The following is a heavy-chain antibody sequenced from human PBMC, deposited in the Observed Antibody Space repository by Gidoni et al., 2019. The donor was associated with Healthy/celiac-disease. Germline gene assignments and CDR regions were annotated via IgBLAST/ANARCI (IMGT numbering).Heavy chain of an antibody. CDR3: ARVYCSSTSCLRRYYFDY. J-gene: IGHJ4*02. V-gene: IGHV4-59*01. D-gene: IGHD2-2*01. CDR2: IYYSGST. CDR1: GGSISSYY. Sequence: QVQLQASGPGLVKPSETLSLTCTVSGGSISSYYWSWIRQPPGKGLEWIGYIYYSGSTNYNPSLKSRVTISVDTSKNQFSLKLSSVTAADTAVYYCARVYCSSTSCLRRYYFDYWGQGTLVTVSS.